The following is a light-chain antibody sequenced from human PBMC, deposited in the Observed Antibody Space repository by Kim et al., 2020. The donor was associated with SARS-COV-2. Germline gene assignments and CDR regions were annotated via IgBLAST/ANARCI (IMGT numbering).Light chain of an antibody. V-gene: IGKV1-16*01. CDR1: QDISTF. Sequence: ASVGDRVTITCRTRQDISTFLAWFQQKPGRAPKSLIYGASSLQSGVPSRFSGSGSGTDFTLTISSLQPEDFGTYYCQQYRTFPITFGQGTRLEIK. J-gene: IGKJ5*01. CDR2: GAS. CDR3: QQYRTFPIT.